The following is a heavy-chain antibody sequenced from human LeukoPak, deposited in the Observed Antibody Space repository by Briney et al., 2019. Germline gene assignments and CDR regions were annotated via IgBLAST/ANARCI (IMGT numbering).Heavy chain of an antibody. Sequence: GGSLRLSCAASGFTFSSYSMNWVRQAPGKGLEWVSSISSSSSYKYYADSVKGRFTVSRDNSKNTLYLQMNSLTTEDTAVYYCARAGSAWRPATAHWFDPWGQGTLVTVSS. CDR1: GFTFSSYS. CDR3: ARAGSAWRPATAHWFDP. J-gene: IGHJ5*02. V-gene: IGHV3-21*01. CDR2: ISSSSSYK. D-gene: IGHD2-2*01.